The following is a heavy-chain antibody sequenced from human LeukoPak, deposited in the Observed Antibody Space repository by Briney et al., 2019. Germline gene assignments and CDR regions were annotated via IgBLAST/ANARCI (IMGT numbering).Heavy chain of an antibody. Sequence: GGSLRLSCAASGFTFSSYGMHWVRQAPGQGLGWVAVIWYDGSNKYYADSVKGRFTISRDNSKNTLYLQMNSLRAEDTAVYYCARAWVTTEYYFDYWGQGTLVTVSS. V-gene: IGHV3-33*01. J-gene: IGHJ4*02. CDR2: IWYDGSNK. D-gene: IGHD4-17*01. CDR1: GFTFSSYG. CDR3: ARAWVTTEYYFDY.